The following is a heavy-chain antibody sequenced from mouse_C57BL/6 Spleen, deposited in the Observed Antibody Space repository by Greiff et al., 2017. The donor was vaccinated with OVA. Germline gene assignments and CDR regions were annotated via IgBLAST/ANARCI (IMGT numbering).Heavy chain of an antibody. CDR1: GFTFSSYA. CDR3: ARDDGYYPLNYFDY. V-gene: IGHV5-4*01. D-gene: IGHD2-3*01. J-gene: IGHJ2*01. CDR2: ISDGGSYT. Sequence: EVQVVESGGGLVKPGGSLKLSCAASGFTFSSYAMSWVRQTPEKRLEWVATISDGGSYTYYPDNVKGRFTISRDNAKNNLYLQMSHLKSEDTAMYYCARDDGYYPLNYFDYWGQGTTLTVSS.